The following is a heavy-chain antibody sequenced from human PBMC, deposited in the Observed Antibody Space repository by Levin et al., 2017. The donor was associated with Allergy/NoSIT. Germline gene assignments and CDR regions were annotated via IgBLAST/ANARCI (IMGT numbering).Heavy chain of an antibody. J-gene: IGHJ3*02. CDR3: ATSIEDQWLDAFDI. CDR2: ISSSSTPI. CDR1: GFTFSSYS. D-gene: IGHD6-19*01. V-gene: IGHV3-48*02. Sequence: PGESLKISCAASGFTFSSYSMNWVRQAPGKGLEWISYISSSSTPIYYADSVKGRFTISRDNAKNSLYLQMNSLRDEDTAVYYCATSIEDQWLDAFDIWGQGTMVTVSS.